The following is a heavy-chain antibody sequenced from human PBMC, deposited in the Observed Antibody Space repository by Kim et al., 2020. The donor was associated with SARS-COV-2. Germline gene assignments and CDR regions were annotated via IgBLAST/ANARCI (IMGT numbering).Heavy chain of an antibody. CDR2: IYYTGST. Sequence: SETLSITCSVSGGSITSSDYYWSWIRQTPGKGLEWIGSIYYTGSTYYYPSLKSRVTISVDTFKNQFYLRLKSVTATDRAVYYCARHAGYKYGHDDDHFDYWGQGTLVTVSS. V-gene: IGHV4-39*01. D-gene: IGHD5-18*01. CDR3: ARHAGYKYGHDDDHFDY. J-gene: IGHJ4*02. CDR1: GGSITSSDYY.